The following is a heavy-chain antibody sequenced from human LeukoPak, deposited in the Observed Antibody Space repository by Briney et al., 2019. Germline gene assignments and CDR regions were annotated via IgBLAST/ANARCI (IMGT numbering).Heavy chain of an antibody. D-gene: IGHD3-22*01. V-gene: IGHV4-30-4*01. CDR1: GGSISGGDYY. Sequence: SETLSLTCTVSGGSISGGDYYWSWIRQPPGKGLEWIGYIYYSGSTYYNPSLKSRVTISVDTSKNQFSLKLSSVTAADTAVYYCARDFDYYDSSGYHYCYYYGMDVWGQGTTVTVSS. CDR2: IYYSGST. J-gene: IGHJ6*02. CDR3: ARDFDYYDSSGYHYCYYYGMDV.